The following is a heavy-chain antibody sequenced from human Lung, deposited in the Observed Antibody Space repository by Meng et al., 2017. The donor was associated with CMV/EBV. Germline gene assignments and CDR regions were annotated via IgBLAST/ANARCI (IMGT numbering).Heavy chain of an antibody. J-gene: IGHJ4*02. CDR3: ARDNNWGPDY. CDR2: IHPHRGDT. D-gene: IGHD7-27*01. Sequence: SVKVSCKASGYTFTAHYFHWVRQAPGQGLEWMGWIHPHRGDTNYAQQFQGRVTLTRDTPINTGYMELTRLTSDDTAVYYCARDNNWGPDYWGQGTLATVSS. V-gene: IGHV1-2*02. CDR1: GYTFTAHY.